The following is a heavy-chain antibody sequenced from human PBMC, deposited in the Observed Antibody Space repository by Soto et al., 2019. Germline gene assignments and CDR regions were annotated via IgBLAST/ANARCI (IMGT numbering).Heavy chain of an antibody. V-gene: IGHV4-31*03. CDR2: IYVTGAV. J-gene: IGHJ5*02. D-gene: IGHD2-21*01. CDR3: ARLRIATNNYKWFDP. CDR1: GAALNSANYY. Sequence: ASETLSLTCSVSGAALNSANYYWSCIRQVPGKGLEWIGHIYVTGAVDYNPSPRDRITISQDTSERQFSLNLRLVTAADTAVYYCARLRIATNNYKWFDPWGQGTLVTVSS.